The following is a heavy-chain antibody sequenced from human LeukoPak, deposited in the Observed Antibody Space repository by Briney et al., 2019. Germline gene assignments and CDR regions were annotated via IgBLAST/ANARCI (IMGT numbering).Heavy chain of an antibody. Sequence: PGGSLRLSCTASGFTFGDYAMSWFRQAPGKGLEWVSAISGSGGSTYYADSVRGRFTISRDNSKNTLYLQMNSLRAEDTAVYYCAKDLGIVGATYDYWGQGTLVTVSS. D-gene: IGHD1-26*01. V-gene: IGHV3-23*01. J-gene: IGHJ4*02. CDR2: ISGSGGST. CDR1: GFTFGDYA. CDR3: AKDLGIVGATYDY.